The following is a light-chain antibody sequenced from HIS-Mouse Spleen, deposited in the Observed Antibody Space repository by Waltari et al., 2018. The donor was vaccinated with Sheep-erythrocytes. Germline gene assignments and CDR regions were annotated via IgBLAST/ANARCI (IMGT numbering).Light chain of an antibody. J-gene: IGLJ2*01. Sequence: QSALTHPASVSGSPGQSITLSCTGTSSDVWSYNLVSWYQQHPGKAPKLMIYEGSKRPSGVSNRFSGSKSGNTASLTISGLQAEDEADYYCCSYAGSSTLVFGGGTKLTVL. CDR2: EGS. CDR1: SSDVWSYNL. CDR3: CSYAGSSTLV. V-gene: IGLV2-23*01.